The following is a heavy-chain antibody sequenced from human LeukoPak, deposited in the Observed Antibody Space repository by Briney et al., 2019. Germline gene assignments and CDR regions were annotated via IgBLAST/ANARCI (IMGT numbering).Heavy chain of an antibody. CDR2: TTTGGTDT. J-gene: IGHJ4*02. Sequence: GGSLRLSCAASRFAFSSYVMSWVRQAPGKGLEWVSTTTTGGTDTYYADSVKGRFTISRDNSKNTLFLQMNSLSAEDTAVYYCARDGVGIQYFDYWGQGTLVTVSS. D-gene: IGHD1-1*01. CDR1: RFAFSSYV. CDR3: ARDGVGIQYFDY. V-gene: IGHV3-23*01.